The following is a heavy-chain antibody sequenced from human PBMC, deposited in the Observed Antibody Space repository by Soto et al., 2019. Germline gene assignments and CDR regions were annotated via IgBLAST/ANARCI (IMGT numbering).Heavy chain of an antibody. CDR2: IYPGDSDT. CDR3: ASVKGLYYGSGSYYNQNWFDP. V-gene: IGHV5-51*01. CDR1: GYSFTSYW. Sequence: PGESLKTSCKGSGYSFTSYWIGWVRQMPGKGLEWMGIIYPGDSDTRYSPSFQGQVTISADKSISTAYLQWSSLKASDTAMYYCASVKGLYYGSGSYYNQNWFDPWGQGTLVTVSS. J-gene: IGHJ5*02. D-gene: IGHD3-10*01.